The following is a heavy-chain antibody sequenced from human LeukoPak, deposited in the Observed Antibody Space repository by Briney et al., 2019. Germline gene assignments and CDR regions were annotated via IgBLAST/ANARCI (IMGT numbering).Heavy chain of an antibody. CDR2: INRDGSTT. V-gene: IGHV3-74*01. CDR3: VSILSAS. Sequence: GGSLRLSCVASGFTFSSSWMHWVRQAPGKGLVWVSNINRDGSTTAYADSVKGRFTISRDNAKNTLFLQMSSLRAEDTALYYCVSILSASWGQGTLVTVSS. CDR1: GFTFSSSW. J-gene: IGHJ5*02.